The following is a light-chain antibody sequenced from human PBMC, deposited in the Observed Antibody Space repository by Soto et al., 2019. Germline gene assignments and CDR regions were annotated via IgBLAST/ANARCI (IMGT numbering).Light chain of an antibody. Sequence: DIVMTQSPDSLAESLGERGTINCKSSQSILYSSNNKNCLAWYQQKPGQPPKLLIYWASTRESGVPDRFSGSGSGTDFTLTISSLQAEDVAVYYCQQYYSTPFFGPGTKVDIK. CDR2: WAS. CDR3: QQYYSTPF. V-gene: IGKV4-1*01. CDR1: QSILYSSNNKNC. J-gene: IGKJ3*01.